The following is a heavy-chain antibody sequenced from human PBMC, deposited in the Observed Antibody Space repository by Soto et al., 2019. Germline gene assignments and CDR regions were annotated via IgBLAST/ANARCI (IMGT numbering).Heavy chain of an antibody. V-gene: IGHV1-69*13. Sequence: SVKVSCKASGGTFSSYAISWVRQAPGQGLEWMGGIIPIFGTANYAQKFQGRVTITADESTSTAYMELSSLRSEDTAVYYCARDRSSYYDSSGHAGNAFDIWGQGTMVTVSS. CDR1: GGTFSSYA. J-gene: IGHJ3*02. CDR3: ARDRSSYYDSSGHAGNAFDI. D-gene: IGHD3-22*01. CDR2: IIPIFGTA.